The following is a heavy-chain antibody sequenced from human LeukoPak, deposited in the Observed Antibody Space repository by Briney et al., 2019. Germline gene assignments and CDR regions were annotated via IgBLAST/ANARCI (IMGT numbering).Heavy chain of an antibody. CDR3: ARDTYDFWRWVSES. Sequence: GSLRLSCAASGFTFNNYAMSWIRQPPGKGLECIGEISDIGFTNYNPSLKSRVSISIDTSNKQFSLKLTSVTAADTAVYYCARDTYDFWRWVSESWGQGTLVTVSS. CDR2: ISDIGFT. CDR1: GFTFNNYA. V-gene: IGHV4-34*01. J-gene: IGHJ4*02. D-gene: IGHD3-3*01.